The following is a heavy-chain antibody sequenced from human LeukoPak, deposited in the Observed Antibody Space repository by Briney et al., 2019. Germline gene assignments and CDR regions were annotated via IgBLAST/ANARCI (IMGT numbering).Heavy chain of an antibody. J-gene: IGHJ6*02. CDR3: ARGPLQLWIHNAMDV. Sequence: GRSLRLSCTGSGFTFGDHAMNWVRQAPGKGLEWVGFIRSKAYRGTIEYAASVKGRFTISRDDSASIAYLQMNSLKIEDTAVYYCARGPLQLWIHNAMDVWGQGTTVTVSS. V-gene: IGHV3-49*04. CDR2: IRSKAYRGTI. CDR1: GFTFGDHA. D-gene: IGHD1-1*01.